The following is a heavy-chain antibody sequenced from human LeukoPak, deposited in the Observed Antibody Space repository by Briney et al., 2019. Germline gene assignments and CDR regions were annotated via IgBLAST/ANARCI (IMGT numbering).Heavy chain of an antibody. CDR2: INPNSGGT. Sequence: AVSVTVSCKASGYTFTSYAMNWVRQTPGQGLEWMGWINPNSGGTNYAQKFQGRVTMTRDTSISTAYMELSRLRSEDTAVYYCAWARRDGYRDAFDIWGQGTMVTVSS. CDR3: AWARRDGYRDAFDI. V-gene: IGHV1-2*02. D-gene: IGHD5-24*01. J-gene: IGHJ3*02. CDR1: GYTFTSYA.